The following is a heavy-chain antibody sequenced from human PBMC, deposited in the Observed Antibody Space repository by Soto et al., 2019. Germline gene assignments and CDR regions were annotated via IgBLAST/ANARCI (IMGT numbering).Heavy chain of an antibody. CDR1: GFTFSSYG. CDR3: AKISRPSSGWGYYYYYGMDV. J-gene: IGHJ6*02. D-gene: IGHD6-19*01. CDR2: ISYDGSNK. Sequence: QVQLVESGGGVVQPGRSLRLSCAASGFTFSSYGMHWVRQAPGKGLEWVAVISYDGSNKYYADSVKGRFTISRDNSKNTLYLQINSLRAEDTAVYYCAKISRPSSGWGYYYYYGMDVWGQGTTVTVSS. V-gene: IGHV3-30*18.